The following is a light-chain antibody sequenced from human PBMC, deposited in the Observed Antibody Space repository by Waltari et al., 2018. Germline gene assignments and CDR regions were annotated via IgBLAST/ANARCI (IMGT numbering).Light chain of an antibody. V-gene: IGLV2-14*03. Sequence: QSALTQLTSVSVSPGQSIPISCSGTSSDMGGYNHVSWYQQVPGKAPKLMIYDVSNRPSGVSSRFSGSKSGNTASLTISGLQAEDEADYFCSSYIDSSTLELFGGGTSLTVL. CDR3: SSYIDSSTLEL. CDR2: DVS. CDR1: SSDMGGYNH. J-gene: IGLJ2*01.